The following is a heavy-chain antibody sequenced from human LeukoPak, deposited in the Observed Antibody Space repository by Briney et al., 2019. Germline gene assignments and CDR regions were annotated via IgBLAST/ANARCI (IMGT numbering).Heavy chain of an antibody. V-gene: IGHV1-46*01. Sequence: ASVKVSCKASGYTFTSYDINWVRQAPGQGLEWMGIINPSGGSTSYAQKFQGRVTMTRDTSTSTVYMELSSLRSEDTAVYYCARGSYDFWSGYQYNWFDPWGQGTLVTVSS. CDR2: INPSGGST. CDR1: GYTFTSYD. D-gene: IGHD3-3*01. J-gene: IGHJ5*02. CDR3: ARGSYDFWSGYQYNWFDP.